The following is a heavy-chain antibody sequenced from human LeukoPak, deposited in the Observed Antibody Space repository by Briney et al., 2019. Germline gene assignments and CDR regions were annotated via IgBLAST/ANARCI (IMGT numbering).Heavy chain of an antibody. J-gene: IGHJ4*02. V-gene: IGHV3-30-3*01. D-gene: IGHD3-3*01. CDR1: GFTFSSYA. CDR2: ISYDGSNK. CDR3: ARLFMESESYFDY. Sequence: PGRSLRLSCAASGFTFSSYAMHWVRQAPGKGLEWVAVISYDGSNKYYADSVKGRFTISRDNSKNTLYLQMNSLRAEDTAVYYCARLFMESESYFDYWGQGTLVTVSS.